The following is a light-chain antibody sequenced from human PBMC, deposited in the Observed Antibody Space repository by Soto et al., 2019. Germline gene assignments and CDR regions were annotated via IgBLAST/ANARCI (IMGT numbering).Light chain of an antibody. J-gene: IGKJ1*01. V-gene: IGKV3-20*01. CDR2: GAS. CDR3: QQYNSYSWT. CDR1: QTVSSSYY. Sequence: EVVLTQSPGTLSLSPGERATLSCRTSQTVSSSYYLAWYQQKPGQAPRLLIYGASNRASGVPDRFSSGWSGTDFTLTISRLEPDDFATYYCQQYNSYSWTFGQGTKVEIK.